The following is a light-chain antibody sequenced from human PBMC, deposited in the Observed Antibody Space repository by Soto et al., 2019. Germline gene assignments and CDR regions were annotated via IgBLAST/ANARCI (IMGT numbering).Light chain of an antibody. CDR2: GTS. J-gene: IGKJ1*01. CDR1: QSVSSSY. V-gene: IGKV3-20*01. CDR3: QQYGNSRWT. Sequence: EIVLTQSPDTLSLSPGERATLSCRASQSVSSSYLAWYQQTPGQAPRLLIYGTSNRATGIPDRFSGSGSGTDFTLTISRLEPEDFALYYCQQYGNSRWTFGQGTKVDI.